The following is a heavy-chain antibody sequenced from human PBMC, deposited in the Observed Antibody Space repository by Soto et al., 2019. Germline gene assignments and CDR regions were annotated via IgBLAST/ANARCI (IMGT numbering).Heavy chain of an antibody. CDR2: IIPIFGTA. J-gene: IGHJ4*02. V-gene: IGHV1-69*13. CDR3: ASGYYDSSGYYPLFDY. CDR1: GGTFSSYA. Sequence: SVKVSGKASGGTFSSYAISWVRQAPGQGLEWMGGIIPIFGTANYAQKFQGRVTITADESTSTAYMELSSLRSEDTAVYYCASGYYDSSGYYPLFDYWGQGTLVTVSS. D-gene: IGHD3-22*01.